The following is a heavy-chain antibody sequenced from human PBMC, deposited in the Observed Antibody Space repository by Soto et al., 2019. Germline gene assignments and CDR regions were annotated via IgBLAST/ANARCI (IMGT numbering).Heavy chain of an antibody. CDR3: AKGYDILTGYQIFDY. V-gene: IGHV3-11*01. CDR1: GFTFSDSY. D-gene: IGHD3-9*01. Sequence: PGGSLRLSCAASGFTFSDSYMSWIRQAPGKGLEWVSYISSSGTTIYYADSVKGRLTISRDNAKNSLYLQMNSLRSEDTAVYYCAKGYDILTGYQIFDYWGQGTLVTVSS. J-gene: IGHJ4*02. CDR2: ISSSGTTI.